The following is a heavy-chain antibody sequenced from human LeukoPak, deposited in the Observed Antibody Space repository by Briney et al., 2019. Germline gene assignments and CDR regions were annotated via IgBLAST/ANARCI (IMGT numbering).Heavy chain of an antibody. Sequence: ASVKVSCKASGYSFTDNYMHWVRQAPGQGLEWMGRINTNSGGTNYAQRFQGRVTMTGDTSISTVYMELRRLRSDDTAVYYCARVDIGYWGQGTLVTVSS. CDR1: GYSFTDNY. V-gene: IGHV1-2*06. D-gene: IGHD5-12*01. CDR2: INTNSGGT. J-gene: IGHJ4*02. CDR3: ARVDIGY.